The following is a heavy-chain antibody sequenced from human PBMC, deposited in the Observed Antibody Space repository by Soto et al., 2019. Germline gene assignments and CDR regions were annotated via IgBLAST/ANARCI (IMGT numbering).Heavy chain of an antibody. V-gene: IGHV3-23*01. CDR2: ISASGAYT. D-gene: IGHD6-6*01. CDR1: GFTFSSYV. Sequence: EVHLLESGGGLVQPGGSLRLSCAASGFTFSSYVVSWARQTPGKGLEWVSTISASGAYTYYADSVKGRFTISRDNSKNTLYLQMRSLRAGDTATYYCAKEVIAARPYYFDYWGQGTLVTVSS. J-gene: IGHJ4*02. CDR3: AKEVIAARPYYFDY.